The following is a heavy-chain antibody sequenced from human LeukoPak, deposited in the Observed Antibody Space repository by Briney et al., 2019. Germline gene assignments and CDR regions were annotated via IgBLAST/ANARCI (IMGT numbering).Heavy chain of an antibody. Sequence: GGSLRLSCAASGFTFSNYWMTWVRQAPGKGLEWVAVISYDGSNKYYADSVKGRFTISRDNSKNTLYLQMNSLRAEDTAIYYCARELYCTNGVCSPWGQGTLVTVSS. CDR1: GFTFSNYW. D-gene: IGHD2-8*01. V-gene: IGHV3-30-3*01. J-gene: IGHJ5*02. CDR3: ARELYCTNGVCSP. CDR2: ISYDGSNK.